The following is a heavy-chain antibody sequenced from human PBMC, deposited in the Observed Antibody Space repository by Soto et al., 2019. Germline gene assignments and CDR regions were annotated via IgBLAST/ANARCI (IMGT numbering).Heavy chain of an antibody. J-gene: IGHJ4*02. CDR3: TRDPVPDSSGYFPFDY. CDR2: ISTNNSYI. V-gene: IGHV3-21*01. CDR1: GFRFSTYR. D-gene: IGHD3-22*01. Sequence: EVQLVESGGGLVKPGGSLRLSCAASGFRFSTYRMNWVRQAPGKGLEWVASISTNNSYIYYADSVRGRFTISRDNAKNSLFLQMNSLRAEDTAVYYCTRDPVPDSSGYFPFDYWGQGTLVTVSS.